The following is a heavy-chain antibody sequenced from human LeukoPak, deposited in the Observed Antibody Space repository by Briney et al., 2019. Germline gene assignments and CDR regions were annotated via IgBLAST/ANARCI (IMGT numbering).Heavy chain of an antibody. CDR2: INSNTGNP. D-gene: IGHD2/OR15-2a*01. Sequence: AAVKVSCKASGYIFDIYAMIWVRQAPGQGLEFMGWINSNTGNPTYAQGFTGRFVFSLDTSVSTAYLQIRGLKAEDTAFYYCARDYTVAIGSTTYFQHWGQGTLVTVSS. CDR3: ARDYTVAIGSTTYFQH. V-gene: IGHV7-4-1*01. CDR1: GYIFDIYA. J-gene: IGHJ1*01.